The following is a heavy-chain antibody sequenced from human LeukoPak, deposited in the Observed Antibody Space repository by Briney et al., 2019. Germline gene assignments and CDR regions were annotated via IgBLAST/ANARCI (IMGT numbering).Heavy chain of an antibody. CDR3: ARSTVPDTYYYGMDV. V-gene: IGHV4-31*03. J-gene: IGHJ6*02. CDR1: GGSISSGGYY. Sequence: SETLSLTCTVSGGSISSGGYYWSWIRQHPGKGLEWIGYIYYSGSTYYNPSLKSRVTISVDTSKNQFSLKLSSVTAADTAVYYCARSTVPDTYYYGMDVWGQGTTATVSS. CDR2: IYYSGST. D-gene: IGHD3-9*01.